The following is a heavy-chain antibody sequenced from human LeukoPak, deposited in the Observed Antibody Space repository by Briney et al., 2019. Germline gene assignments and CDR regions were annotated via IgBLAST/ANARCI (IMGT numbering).Heavy chain of an antibody. CDR3: AKTPRVYCSSTSCYYFDH. V-gene: IGHV3-23*01. J-gene: IGHJ4*02. D-gene: IGHD2-2*01. Sequence: QPGGSLRLSCAASGFTFSSYAMSWVRQAPGKGLEWVSPMSGSGGSTYYADSVKGRFTISRDNSKNTLYLQMNSLRAEDTAVYYCAKTPRVYCSSTSCYYFDHWGQGTLVTVSS. CDR1: GFTFSSYA. CDR2: MSGSGGST.